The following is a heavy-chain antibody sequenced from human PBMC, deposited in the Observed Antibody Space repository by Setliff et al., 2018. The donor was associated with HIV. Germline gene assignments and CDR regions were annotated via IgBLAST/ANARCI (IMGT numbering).Heavy chain of an antibody. V-gene: IGHV4-34*01. CDR3: AREDTTGYYSLSAFDI. CDR2: INHSGRT. J-gene: IGHJ3*02. D-gene: IGHD3-22*01. CDR1: GGSFTNYF. Sequence: KPSETLSLTCAVYGGSFTNYFWSWIRQSPGKGLEWIGEINHSGRTKYNPSLKSRVTMSVDTSKNQFSLKLKSVTAADMAVYYCAREDTTGYYSLSAFDIWGQGTLVTV.